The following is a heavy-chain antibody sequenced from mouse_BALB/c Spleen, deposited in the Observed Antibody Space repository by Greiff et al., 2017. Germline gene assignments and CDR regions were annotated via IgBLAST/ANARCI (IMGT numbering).Heavy chain of an antibody. D-gene: IGHD1-1*02. J-gene: IGHJ2*01. CDR3: ARYGLYYFDY. CDR2: INPSNGRT. CDR1: GYTFTSYW. Sequence: QVQLQQSGAELVKPGASVKLSCKASGYTFTSYWMHWVKQRPGQGLEWIGEINPSNGRTNYNEKFKSKATLTVDKSSSTAYMQLSSLTSEDSAVYYCARYGLYYFDYWGQGTTLTVSS. V-gene: IGHV1S81*02.